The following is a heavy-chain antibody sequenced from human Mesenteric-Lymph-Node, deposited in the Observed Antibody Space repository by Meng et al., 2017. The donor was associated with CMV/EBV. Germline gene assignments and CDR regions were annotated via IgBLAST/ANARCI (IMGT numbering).Heavy chain of an antibody. V-gene: IGHV3-23*01. CDR2: ISGSAGST. D-gene: IGHD3-3*01. CDR3: ARDDYEFWSGYYFHYSYYTMDV. CDR1: GFTFSSYA. J-gene: IGHJ6*02. Sequence: GESLKISCAASGFTFSSYAMSWVRQAPGKGLEWVSAISGSAGSTFYADSVKSRFTISRDTFKNTLYLQMDSLRPEDTAVYYCARDDYEFWSGYYFHYSYYTMDVWGQGTTVTVSS.